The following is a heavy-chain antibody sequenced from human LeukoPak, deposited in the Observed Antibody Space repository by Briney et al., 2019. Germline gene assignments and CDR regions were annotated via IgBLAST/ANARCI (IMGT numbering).Heavy chain of an antibody. Sequence: SSETLSLTCTVSGGSISTYYWTWIRQPPEKGLTWIGYVYNLGSTNYNPSLKSRVAMSADTSKNQFSLRLKSVTAADTAVYYCSRENGAFSPFGYWGQGILVTV. J-gene: IGHJ4*02. CDR3: SRENGAFSPFGY. CDR1: GGSISTYY. CDR2: VYNLGST. D-gene: IGHD2-8*01. V-gene: IGHV4-4*08.